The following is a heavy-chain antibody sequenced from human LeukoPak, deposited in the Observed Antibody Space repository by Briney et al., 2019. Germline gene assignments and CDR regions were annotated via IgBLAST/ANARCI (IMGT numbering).Heavy chain of an antibody. J-gene: IGHJ4*02. CDR2: IYYSGST. CDR3: ARDIAAGLDY. D-gene: IGHD6-6*01. CDR1: GGSISSGGYY. Sequence: PSQTLSLTCTVSGGSISSGGYYWSWIRQHPGKGLEWIGYIYYSGSTYYNPSLKSRVTISVDTSKNQFSLKLSSVTAADTAVYCCARDIAAGLDYWGQGTLVTVSS. V-gene: IGHV4-31*03.